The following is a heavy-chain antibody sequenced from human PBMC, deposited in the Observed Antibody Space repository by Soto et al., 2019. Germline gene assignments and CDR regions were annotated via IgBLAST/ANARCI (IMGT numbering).Heavy chain of an antibody. CDR1: GYSFTSYW. J-gene: IGHJ4*02. Sequence: EVQLVQSGAEVKKPGESLKISCKGSGYSFTSYWIGWVRQMPGKGLEWMGIIYPGDSDTRYSPSLQGKVTISADKSISTAYLQWSSLKASDTAMYYCARPDCSGGSCYFGGYYFDYWGQGTLVTVSS. CDR3: ARPDCSGGSCYFGGYYFDY. D-gene: IGHD2-15*01. V-gene: IGHV5-51*03. CDR2: IYPGDSDT.